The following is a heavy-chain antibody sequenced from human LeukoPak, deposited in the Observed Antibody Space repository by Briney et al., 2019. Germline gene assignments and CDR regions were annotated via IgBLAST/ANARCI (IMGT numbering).Heavy chain of an antibody. V-gene: IGHV3-23*01. CDR3: AKSSSTGKYCYSN. J-gene: IGHJ4*02. CDR2: ISGSGGST. Sequence: TGGSLRLSCAASGFTFSNAWMSWVRQAPGKGLEWVSAISGSGGSTYYADSVKGRFTISRDNSKNTLYLQMNSLRAEDTAAYYCAKSSSTGKYCYSNWGQGTLVTVSS. D-gene: IGHD2-21*02. CDR1: GFTFSNAW.